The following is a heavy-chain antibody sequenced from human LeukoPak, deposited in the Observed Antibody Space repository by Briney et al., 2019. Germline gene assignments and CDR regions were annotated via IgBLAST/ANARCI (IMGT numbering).Heavy chain of an antibody. Sequence: GGSLKLSCAASGFTFSNYGMHWVRQAPGKGLEWVAFIRYDGSNKYYADSVKGRFTISRDNSKNTLYLQMNSLRAEDTAVYYCAKTGSSGWYAYFDYWGQGTLVTVSS. CDR1: GFTFSNYG. V-gene: IGHV3-30*02. J-gene: IGHJ4*02. CDR2: IRYDGSNK. CDR3: AKTGSSGWYAYFDY. D-gene: IGHD6-19*01.